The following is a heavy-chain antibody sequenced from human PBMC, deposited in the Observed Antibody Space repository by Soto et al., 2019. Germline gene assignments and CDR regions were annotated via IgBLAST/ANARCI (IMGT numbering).Heavy chain of an antibody. Sequence: QVQLVQSGAEVKKPGSSVKVSCKASGGTFSTYSVGWVRQAPGQGLEWMGRIVPVLGLVDYAQKFQGRVTISADKSTGTAYLDLNSLSYGNTAVYYCARGVAVVPAPATALTRVATWGQGSQVGVSS. CDR1: GGTFSTYS. V-gene: IGHV1-69*02. CDR2: IVPVLGLV. D-gene: IGHD6-19*01. J-gene: IGHJ5*02. CDR3: ARGVAVVPAPATALTRVAT.